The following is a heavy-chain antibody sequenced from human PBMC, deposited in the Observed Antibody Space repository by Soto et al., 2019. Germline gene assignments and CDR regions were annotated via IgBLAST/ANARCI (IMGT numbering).Heavy chain of an antibody. J-gene: IGHJ3*02. D-gene: IGHD3-10*01. CDR1: GFTFRNQW. V-gene: IGHV3-74*01. CDR3: ARGGAAGRGDAIDI. Sequence: EVQLEESGGGSVQLGESLRVSCVASGFTFRNQWMHWVRQVPGKGLVWVSRISGDGTRASYGDFVKGRFTISRDNARNLVFLQLNSLTVDDTGVYHCARGGAAGRGDAIDIWGPGTTVAVTS. CDR2: ISGDGTRA.